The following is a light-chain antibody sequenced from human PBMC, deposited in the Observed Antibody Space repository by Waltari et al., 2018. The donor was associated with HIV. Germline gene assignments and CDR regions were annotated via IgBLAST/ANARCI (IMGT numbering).Light chain of an antibody. CDR3: QQADSLPLT. Sequence: DIQLTQSPSYVSASVGDTVTVTCRPSQDISRSLAWYQQKPGKAPELLIFAASTLQSGVSSRFSGSGSGTSFTLTINTLRTEDFATYYCQQADSLPLTFGGGTKVEI. CDR2: AAS. V-gene: IGKV1-12*01. CDR1: QDISRS. J-gene: IGKJ4*01.